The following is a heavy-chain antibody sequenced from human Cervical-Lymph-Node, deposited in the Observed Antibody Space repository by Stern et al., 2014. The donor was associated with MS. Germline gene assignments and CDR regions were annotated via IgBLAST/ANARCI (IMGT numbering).Heavy chain of an antibody. J-gene: IGHJ4*02. Sequence: VQLVESGAEVKKPGASVKGSCKASGYTFLSYAMHWVRQAPGQRLEWMGWINVGNGNTKYSQKFQGRVTITRDTSASTAYMELSSLRSEDTAVYYCVRKGGNGYDHFDYWGQGTLVTVSS. CDR1: GYTFLSYA. CDR2: INVGNGNT. CDR3: VRKGGNGYDHFDY. V-gene: IGHV1-3*01. D-gene: IGHD5-12*01.